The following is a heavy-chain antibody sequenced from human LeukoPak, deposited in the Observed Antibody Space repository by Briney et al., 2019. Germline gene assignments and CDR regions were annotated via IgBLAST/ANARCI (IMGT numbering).Heavy chain of an antibody. CDR1: GFTFSSYE. Sequence: GGSLRLSCAASGFTFSSYEMNWVRQAPGKGLDWVSYISTSGSTIYYADSVKGRFTISRDNAKNSLYLQMNSLRAEDTAVYYCARGFYYDSSGYYSRVLRDYWGQGTLVTVSS. J-gene: IGHJ4*02. CDR2: ISTSGSTI. CDR3: ARGFYYDSSGYYSRVLRDY. V-gene: IGHV3-48*03. D-gene: IGHD3-22*01.